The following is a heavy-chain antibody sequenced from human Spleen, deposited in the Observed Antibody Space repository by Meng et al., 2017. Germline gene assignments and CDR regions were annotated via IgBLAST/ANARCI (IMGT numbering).Heavy chain of an antibody. CDR2: ISAYIVNT. J-gene: IGHJ6*02. CDR1: GYTFTSYG. CDR3: AIGGMTYYGMDV. V-gene: IGHV1-18*01. Sequence: ASVNVSCKASGYTFTSYGISWVRPAPGQGLEWMGWISAYIVNTNYAQKLQGRDTMTTDTSTSTAYMGLRSLRSDDTAVYYRAIGGMTYYGMDVWGQGTTVTVSS.